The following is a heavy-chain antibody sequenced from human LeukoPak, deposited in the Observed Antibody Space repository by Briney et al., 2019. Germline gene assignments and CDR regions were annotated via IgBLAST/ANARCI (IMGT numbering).Heavy chain of an antibody. V-gene: IGHV3-30*04. CDR2: ISYDGSNK. J-gene: IGHJ6*03. D-gene: IGHD2-2*01. CDR1: GFTFSSYA. Sequence: GGSLRLSCAASGFTFSSYAMHWVRQAPGKGLEWVAVISYDGSNKYYADSVKGRFTISRDNSKNTLYLQMNSLRAEDTAVYYCAREFVNACSSTSCYAGYYYYMEVWGKGTTVTVSS. CDR3: AREFVNACSSTSCYAGYYYYMEV.